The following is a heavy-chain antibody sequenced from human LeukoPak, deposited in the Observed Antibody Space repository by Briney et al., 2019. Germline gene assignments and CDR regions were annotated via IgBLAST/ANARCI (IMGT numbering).Heavy chain of an antibody. Sequence: GGSLRLSCAASGFTFINYAMNWVRQAPGKGLEWISYIAHTGRTEFYADSVRGRFTVSRDNAKNSLYLQVNSLRDEDTAVYYCARDYSTGDVDRLDYWGQGTLVTVST. V-gene: IGHV3-48*02. CDR2: IAHTGRTE. D-gene: IGHD2-8*02. CDR3: ARDYSTGDVDRLDY. CDR1: GFTFINYA. J-gene: IGHJ4*02.